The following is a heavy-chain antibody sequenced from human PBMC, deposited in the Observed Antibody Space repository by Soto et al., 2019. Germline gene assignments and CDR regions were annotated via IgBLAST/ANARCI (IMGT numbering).Heavy chain of an antibody. Sequence: EVQLLESGGNLVQPGGSLRLSCAGSGFTFSNCAMAWVRQAPGKGLEWVSSITETGGSTYYADSVRGRFTISRDNSKNTLYLQMNSLRAEETAVYYWAKVTPNWGMDSWGQGTLVTVSS. V-gene: IGHV3-23*01. J-gene: IGHJ5*01. CDR3: AKVTPNWGMDS. CDR1: GFTFSNCA. D-gene: IGHD7-27*01. CDR2: ITETGGST.